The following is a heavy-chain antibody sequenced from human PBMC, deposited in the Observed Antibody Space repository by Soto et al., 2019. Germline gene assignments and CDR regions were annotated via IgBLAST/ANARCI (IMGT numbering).Heavy chain of an antibody. Sequence: GGSLRLSCAASGFTVSSNYMSWVRQAPGKGLEWVSVIYSGGSTYYADSVKGRFTISRDNSKNTLYLQMNSLRAEDTAVYYCARSPSSSWRKYYYYYGMDVWGQGTTVTVSS. CDR1: GFTVSSNY. CDR2: IYSGGST. J-gene: IGHJ6*02. V-gene: IGHV3-53*01. D-gene: IGHD6-13*01. CDR3: ARSPSSSWRKYYYYYGMDV.